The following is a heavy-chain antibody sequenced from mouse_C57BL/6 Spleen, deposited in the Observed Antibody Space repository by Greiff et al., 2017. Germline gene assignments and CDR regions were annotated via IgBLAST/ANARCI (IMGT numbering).Heavy chain of an antibody. V-gene: IGHV1-26*01. D-gene: IGHD1-1*01. Sequence: VQLQQSGPELVKPGASVKISCKASGYTFTDYYMNWVKQSPGKSLEWIGDINPNNGGTSYNQKFKGKATLTVDKSSSTAYMELRSLASEDSAVXYCARNYGSRRAWFAYWGQGTLVTVSA. CDR3: ARNYGSRRAWFAY. J-gene: IGHJ3*01. CDR2: INPNNGGT. CDR1: GYTFTDYY.